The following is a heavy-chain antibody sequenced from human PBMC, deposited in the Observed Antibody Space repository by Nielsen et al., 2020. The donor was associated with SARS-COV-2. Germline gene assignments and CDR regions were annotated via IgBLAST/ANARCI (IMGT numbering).Heavy chain of an antibody. Sequence: GESLKISCAGSGFTFSNYNMNWVRQAPGKGLEWVANINEDGSVVNYVDSVKGRFTISRDNAGKSLYLQMDSLRVEDTAVYFCARATLHSLRSSWFEGIDSWGQGTLVTVSS. V-gene: IGHV3-7*05. CDR1: GFTFSNYN. CDR3: ARATLHSLRSSWFEGIDS. D-gene: IGHD3-10*01. J-gene: IGHJ4*02. CDR2: INEDGSVV.